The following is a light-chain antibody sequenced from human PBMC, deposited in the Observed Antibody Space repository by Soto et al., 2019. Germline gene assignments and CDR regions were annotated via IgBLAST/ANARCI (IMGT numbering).Light chain of an antibody. Sequence: EIVMTQTPGTLSVSPGERVTLSCRASQSISNKLAWHQQKPGQAPRLLVYGASTRASGISPRFTGSGSGTDFNLTISSLQSEDFAVYYCQQYENWPLTFGGGTNVEIK. V-gene: IGKV3-15*01. CDR2: GAS. J-gene: IGKJ4*01. CDR1: QSISNK. CDR3: QQYENWPLT.